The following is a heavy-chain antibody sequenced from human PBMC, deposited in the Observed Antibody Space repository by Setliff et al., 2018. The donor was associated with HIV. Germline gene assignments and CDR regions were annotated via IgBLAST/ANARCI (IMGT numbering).Heavy chain of an antibody. V-gene: IGHV1-18*01. D-gene: IGHD4-17*01. CDR1: GYTFTSYG. CDR3: ARGTTATDYYYYMDV. Sequence: ASVKVSCKASGYTFTSYGITWVRQAPGQGLEWMGWISAYNGNTNYAQKLQGRVTMTTDTSMSTAYMELSSLRSEDTAVYFCARGTTATDYYYYMDVWGKGTSVTVSS. J-gene: IGHJ6*03. CDR2: ISAYNGNT.